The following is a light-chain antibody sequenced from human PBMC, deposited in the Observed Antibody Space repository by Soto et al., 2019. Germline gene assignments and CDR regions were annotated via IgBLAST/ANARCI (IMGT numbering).Light chain of an antibody. CDR2: DAS. J-gene: IGKJ1*01. CDR1: QSVSSNY. Sequence: VLTQSPGTLSLSPGERATLSCRPSQSVSSNYLAWYQQKPGKAPRLLIYDASNRATGIPPRFSGSGSGTDFTLTISSLEPEDSAVYYCQQRSNWPRTFGQGTKVDI. CDR3: QQRSNWPRT. V-gene: IGKV3-11*01.